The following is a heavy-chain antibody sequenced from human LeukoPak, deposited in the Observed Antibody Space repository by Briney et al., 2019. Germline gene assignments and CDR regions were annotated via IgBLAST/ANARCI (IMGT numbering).Heavy chain of an antibody. Sequence: GGSLRLSCAASGFTFSSNYMSWVRQAPGKGLEWVSVIYSGGSTYYADSVKGRFTISRDNSKNTLYLQMNSPRAEDTAVYYCAGLPAYYYDTSGFYFDFWGQGTLVTVSS. CDR1: GFTFSSNY. CDR2: IYSGGST. V-gene: IGHV3-66*04. CDR3: AGLPAYYYDTSGFYFDF. J-gene: IGHJ4*02. D-gene: IGHD3-22*01.